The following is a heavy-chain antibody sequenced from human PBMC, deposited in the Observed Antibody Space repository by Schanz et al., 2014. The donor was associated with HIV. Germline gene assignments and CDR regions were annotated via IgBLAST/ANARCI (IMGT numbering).Heavy chain of an antibody. Sequence: QVQLVQSGAEVKKPGASVKVSCKASGYTFISYGLSWVRQAPGQGLEWMGWINAYIGTTNYAQKFQDRVTLTTDTSTTTAYLELRSLRSDDTAVYYCARSGRPGIAATGYRGLSFWGQGTLVTVSS. CDR1: GYTFISYG. J-gene: IGHJ1*01. CDR3: ARSGRPGIAATGYRGLSF. D-gene: IGHD6-13*01. V-gene: IGHV1-18*01. CDR2: INAYIGTT.